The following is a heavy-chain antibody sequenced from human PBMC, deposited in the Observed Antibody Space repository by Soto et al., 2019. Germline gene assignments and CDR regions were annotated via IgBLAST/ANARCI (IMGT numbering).Heavy chain of an antibody. CDR2: MGGSVYSK. CDR1: GFAFGRYA. D-gene: IGHD6-19*01. V-gene: IGHV3-23*01. J-gene: IGHJ5*02. CDR3: ARDQISGWYDN. Sequence: EVQLLESGGGLVKPGGSLRLSCAASGFAFGRYALSWVRQAPGKGLEWVSAMGGSVYSKSYADSVKGRFTISRDDPKNTLFLEMNSLRPEDTAIYFCARDQISGWYDNWGQGTLVTVSS.